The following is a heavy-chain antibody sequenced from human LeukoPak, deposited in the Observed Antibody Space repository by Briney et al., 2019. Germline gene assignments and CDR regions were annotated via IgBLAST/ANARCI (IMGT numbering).Heavy chain of an antibody. J-gene: IGHJ3*02. D-gene: IGHD4-11*01. CDR3: ARYSKFAFDI. CDR2: MNPNSGNT. CDR1: GYTFTGYY. V-gene: IGHV1-8*03. Sequence: ASVKVSCKASGYTFTGYYMHWVRQAPGQGLEWMGWMNPNSGNTGYAQKFQGRVTITRNTSISTAYMELSSLRSEDTAVYYCARYSKFAFDIWGQGTMVTVSS.